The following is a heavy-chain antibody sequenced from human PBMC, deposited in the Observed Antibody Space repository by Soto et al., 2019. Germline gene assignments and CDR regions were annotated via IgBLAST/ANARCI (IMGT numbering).Heavy chain of an antibody. D-gene: IGHD2-15*01. CDR1: GYTFTSYY. Sequence: QVQLVQSGAEVKKPGASVKVSCKASGYTFTSYYMHWVRQAPGQGLEWMGIINPSGGSTSYAQKFRGRVTMTRDTSTSTVYMELSSLRSEDTAVYYCASSRVVVAANDYWGQGTLVIVSS. V-gene: IGHV1-46*03. CDR2: INPSGGST. J-gene: IGHJ4*02. CDR3: ASSRVVVAANDY.